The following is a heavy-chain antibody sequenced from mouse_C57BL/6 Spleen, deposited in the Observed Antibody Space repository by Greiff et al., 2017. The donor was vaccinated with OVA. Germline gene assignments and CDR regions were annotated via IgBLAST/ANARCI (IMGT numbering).Heavy chain of an antibody. CDR3: ASDSNYVHWYFDV. V-gene: IGHV1-22*01. J-gene: IGHJ1*03. D-gene: IGHD2-5*01. Sequence: EVQLQQSGPELVKPGASVKMSCKASGYTFTDYNMHWVKQSHGKSLEWIGYINPNNGGTSYNQKFKGKATLTVNKSSSTAYMELRSLTSEDSAVYYCASDSNYVHWYFDVWGTGTTVTVSS. CDR2: INPNNGGT. CDR1: GYTFTDYN.